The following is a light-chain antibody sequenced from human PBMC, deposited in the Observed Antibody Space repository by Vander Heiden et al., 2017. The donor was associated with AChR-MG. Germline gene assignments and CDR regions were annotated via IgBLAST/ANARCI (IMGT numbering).Light chain of an antibody. CDR3: SSYTSRVV. CDR1: SSDVGGYNY. CDR2: DVS. J-gene: IGLJ2*01. V-gene: IGLV2-14*03. Sequence: QSALTQPAPVSGSPGQSITISCTGPSSDVGGYNYVSWYQQHPGKAPKLMIYDVSNRPSGVSNRFSGSKSGNTASLTISGLQAEDEADYYCSSYTSRVVFGGGTKLTVL.